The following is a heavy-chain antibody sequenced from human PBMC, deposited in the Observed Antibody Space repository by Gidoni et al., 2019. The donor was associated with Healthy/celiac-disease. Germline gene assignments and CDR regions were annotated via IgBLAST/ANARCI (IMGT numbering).Heavy chain of an antibody. CDR3: AKVLDFWSGYLGPFDY. D-gene: IGHD3-3*01. Sequence: EVQLLESGGGLLQPGGSLRLSCAASGFTLSSHAMSWVRQAQGKGLEWVAAISGSGGSTYYADSVKGRFTISRDNSKNTLYLQMNSLRAEDTAVYYCAKVLDFWSGYLGPFDYWGQGTLVTVSS. V-gene: IGHV3-23*01. CDR1: GFTLSSHA. CDR2: ISGSGGST. J-gene: IGHJ4*02.